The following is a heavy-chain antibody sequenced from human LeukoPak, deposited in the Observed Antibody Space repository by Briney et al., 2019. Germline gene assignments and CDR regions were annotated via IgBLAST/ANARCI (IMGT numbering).Heavy chain of an antibody. Sequence: SEILSLTCTVSGGSISSSTYYWDWIRQPPGKGLEWIGNIYYSGSTYYNPSLKSRVTISIDTSKNQFSLKLSSVTAADTAVYYCARQGEYTTSLGRKQFDYWGQGALVTVSS. V-gene: IGHV4-39*01. CDR3: ARQGEYTTSLGRKQFDY. CDR2: IYYSGST. J-gene: IGHJ4*02. CDR1: GGSISSSTYY. D-gene: IGHD6-6*01.